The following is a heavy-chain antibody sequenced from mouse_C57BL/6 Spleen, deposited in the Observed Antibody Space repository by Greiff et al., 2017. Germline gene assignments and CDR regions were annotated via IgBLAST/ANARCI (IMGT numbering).Heavy chain of an antibody. J-gene: IGHJ4*01. Sequence: EVQLQQSGPELVKPGASVKISCKASGYSFTGYYMNWVKQSPEKSLEWIGEINPSTGGTTYNQKFKDKATLTVDKSSSTAYMQLKSLTSEDSAVYYCAGSGGRSGYAMDYWGKGTSVTVSS. D-gene: IGHD1-1*01. CDR3: AGSGGRSGYAMDY. V-gene: IGHV1-42*01. CDR2: INPSTGGT. CDR1: GYSFTGYY.